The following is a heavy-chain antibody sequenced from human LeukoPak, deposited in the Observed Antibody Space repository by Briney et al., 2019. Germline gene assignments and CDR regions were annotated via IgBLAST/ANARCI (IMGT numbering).Heavy chain of an antibody. CDR2: IYYSGST. CDR3: ARRGGHSWDVGNWFDP. D-gene: IGHD6-13*01. V-gene: IGHV4-39*01. CDR1: GGSISSSSYY. Sequence: PSETLSLTCTVSGGSISSSSYYWGWIRQPPGKGLEWIGSIYYSGSTYYNPSLKSRVTISVDTSKNQFSLKLSSVTAADTAVYYCARRGGHSWDVGNWFDPWGQGTPVTVSS. J-gene: IGHJ5*02.